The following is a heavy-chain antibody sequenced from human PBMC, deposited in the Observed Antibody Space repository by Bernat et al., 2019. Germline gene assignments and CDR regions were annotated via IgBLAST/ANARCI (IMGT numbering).Heavy chain of an antibody. Sequence: EVQLVESGGGLVQPGRSLRLSCAASGFTFDDYAMHWVRQAPGKGREWVSGISWNSGSIGYADSVKGRFTISRDNAKNSLYLQMNSLRAEDTALYYCAKALYYDFWSGYPFDYWGQGTLVTVSS. V-gene: IGHV3-9*01. CDR1: GFTFDDYA. D-gene: IGHD3-3*01. J-gene: IGHJ4*02. CDR2: ISWNSGSI. CDR3: AKALYYDFWSGYPFDY.